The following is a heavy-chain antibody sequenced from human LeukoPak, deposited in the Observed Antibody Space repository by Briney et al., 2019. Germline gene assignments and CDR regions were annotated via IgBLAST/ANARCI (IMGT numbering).Heavy chain of an antibody. J-gene: IGHJ4*02. CDR3: ARDLGGIDPGFDY. CDR2: ISWNSGSI. Sequence: GRSLRLSCAASGFTFDDYAMHWVRQAPGKGLEWVSGISWNSGSIGYADSVKGRFTISRDNAKNSLHLQMNSLRAEDTAVYYCARDLGGIDPGFDYWGQGTLVTVSS. D-gene: IGHD6-13*01. V-gene: IGHV3-9*01. CDR1: GFTFDDYA.